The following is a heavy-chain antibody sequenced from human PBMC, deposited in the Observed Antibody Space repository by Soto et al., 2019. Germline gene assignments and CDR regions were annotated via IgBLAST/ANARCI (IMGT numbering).Heavy chain of an antibody. Sequence: GGSLRLSCAASGFTFSDYGMHWVRQAPGKGLEWVAVISDDGSYENYADSVKGRITISRDNSKDTLYVQMNSLRAEDTAVYYCAKVRVASTPNWFDSWGQGTLVTVSS. CDR2: ISDDGSYE. J-gene: IGHJ5*01. CDR1: GFTFSDYG. V-gene: IGHV3-30*18. D-gene: IGHD2-15*01. CDR3: AKVRVASTPNWFDS.